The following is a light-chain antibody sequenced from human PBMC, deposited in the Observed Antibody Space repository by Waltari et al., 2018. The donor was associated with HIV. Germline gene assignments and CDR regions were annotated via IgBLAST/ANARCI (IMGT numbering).Light chain of an antibody. CDR1: SSNIGNNY. J-gene: IGLJ3*02. V-gene: IGLV1-51*01. Sequence: QSVLTQPPSVSAAPGQKVTISCSGSSSNIGNNYVSWYQQLPGTAPKLLIYDKNKRPSGIPDRFSGSKSGTSATLGITGLQTGDEADYYCETWDSSLSAGVFGGGTKLTVL. CDR2: DKN. CDR3: ETWDSSLSAGV.